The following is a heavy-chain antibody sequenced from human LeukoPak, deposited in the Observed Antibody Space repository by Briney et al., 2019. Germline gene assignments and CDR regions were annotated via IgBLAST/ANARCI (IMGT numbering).Heavy chain of an antibody. CDR2: ITGSGDST. V-gene: IGHV3-23*01. D-gene: IGHD4-17*01. Sequence: GGSLRLSCAASGFTFSSCAMRWVRHAPGKGLEWVSAITGSGDSTYYADSVKGRFTISRDNSKNSLYLQMNSLRAEDTAVYYCAKSTFMTTVTTGSFDYWGQGALVTVSS. CDR3: AKSTFMTTVTTGSFDY. CDR1: GFTFSSCA. J-gene: IGHJ4*02.